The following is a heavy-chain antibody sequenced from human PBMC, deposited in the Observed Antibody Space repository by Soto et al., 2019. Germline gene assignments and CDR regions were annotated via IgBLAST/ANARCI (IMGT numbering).Heavy chain of an antibody. J-gene: IGHJ3*02. CDR1: GYTFTGYY. V-gene: IGHV1-2*04. Sequence: VKVSCKASGYTFTGYYMHWVRQAPGQGLEWMGWINPNSGGTNYAQKFQGWVTMTRDTSISTAYMELSRLRSDDTAVYYCARDGGGSSNAFDIWGQGTMVTVSS. D-gene: IGHD6-6*01. CDR3: ARDGGGSSNAFDI. CDR2: INPNSGGT.